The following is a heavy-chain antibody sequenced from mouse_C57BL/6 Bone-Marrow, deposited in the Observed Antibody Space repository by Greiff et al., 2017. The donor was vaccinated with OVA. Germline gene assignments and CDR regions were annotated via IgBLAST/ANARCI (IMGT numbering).Heavy chain of an antibody. Sequence: QVQLQQSGAELVMPGASVKLSCKASGYTFTSYWMHWVKQRPGQGLEWIGEIDPSDSYTNYNQKFKGKSTLTVDKSSSTAYMQLSSLTSEDSAVYYCARANDYDYDPVYWGQGTTLTVSS. CDR2: IDPSDSYT. V-gene: IGHV1-69*01. CDR3: ARANDYDYDPVY. J-gene: IGHJ2*01. CDR1: GYTFTSYW. D-gene: IGHD2-4*01.